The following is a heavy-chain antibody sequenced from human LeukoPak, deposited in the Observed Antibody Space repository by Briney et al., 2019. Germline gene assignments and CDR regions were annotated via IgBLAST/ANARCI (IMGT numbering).Heavy chain of an antibody. Sequence: GMSLRLSCAASGFTFSNYGMHWVRQAPGKGREWVALISYDGSNKYFADSVKGRFTISRDNSKNTLYLQMHSLRAEDTAVYYCAKDNVAAAGRYFDYWGQGTLVTVSS. CDR1: GFTFSNYG. V-gene: IGHV3-30*18. CDR2: ISYDGSNK. D-gene: IGHD6-13*01. CDR3: AKDNVAAAGRYFDY. J-gene: IGHJ4*02.